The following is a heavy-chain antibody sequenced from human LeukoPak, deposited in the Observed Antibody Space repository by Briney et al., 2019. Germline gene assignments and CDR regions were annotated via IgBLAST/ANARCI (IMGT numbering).Heavy chain of an antibody. J-gene: IGHJ4*02. Sequence: PGGSLRLSCAASGFTFSSYSMNWVRQAPGKGLEWVSSISSSSSYTYYADSVKGRFTISRDNAKNSLYLQMNSLRAEDTAVYYCARDPGHIAAAAGSLEDWGQGTLVTVSS. CDR3: ARDPGHIAAAAGSLED. CDR2: ISSSSSYT. CDR1: GFTFSSYS. V-gene: IGHV3-21*01. D-gene: IGHD6-13*01.